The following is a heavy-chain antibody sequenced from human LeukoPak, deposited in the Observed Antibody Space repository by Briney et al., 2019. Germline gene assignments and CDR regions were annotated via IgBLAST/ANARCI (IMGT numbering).Heavy chain of an antibody. Sequence: SETLSLTCTVSGGSVNSGAYYWSWIRQCPGKGLKWIGQIFFTGRTDYNPSLKSRLSISIDTSKNQFSMELSSVTVADTATYYCARDRASGMDFWGQGTLVTVSS. CDR1: GGSVNSGAYY. CDR2: IFFTGRT. V-gene: IGHV4-31*03. CDR3: ARDRASGMDF. D-gene: IGHD3-10*01. J-gene: IGHJ4*02.